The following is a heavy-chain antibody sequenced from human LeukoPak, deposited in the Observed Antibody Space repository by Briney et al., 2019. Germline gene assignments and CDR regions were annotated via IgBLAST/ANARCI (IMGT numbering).Heavy chain of an antibody. V-gene: IGHV1-8*01. Sequence: ASVKVSCKASGYTFTSYDINWVRQATGQGLEWMGWMNPNSGNTGHAQKFQGRVTMTRNTSISTAYMELSSLRSEDTAVYYCARGKIRRGGPLYYYGMDVRGQGTTVTVSS. D-gene: IGHD3-16*01. J-gene: IGHJ6*02. CDR3: ARGKIRRGGPLYYYGMDV. CDR1: GYTFTSYD. CDR2: MNPNSGNT.